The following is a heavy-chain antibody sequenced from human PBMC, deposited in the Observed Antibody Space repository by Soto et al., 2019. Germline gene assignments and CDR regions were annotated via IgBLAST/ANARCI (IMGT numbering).Heavy chain of an antibody. CDR1: GYTFTSYD. Sequence: QVQLVQSGAEVKKPGASVKVSCKASGYTFTSYDINWVRQATGQGLEWMGWMNPNSGNTGYAQKFQGRVTMTRNTSISTVYMELSSLRSEDTAVYYCARGLSYDFWSGYYLYYYYGMDVWGQGTTVTVSS. J-gene: IGHJ6*02. D-gene: IGHD3-3*01. V-gene: IGHV1-8*01. CDR2: MNPNSGNT. CDR3: ARGLSYDFWSGYYLYYYYGMDV.